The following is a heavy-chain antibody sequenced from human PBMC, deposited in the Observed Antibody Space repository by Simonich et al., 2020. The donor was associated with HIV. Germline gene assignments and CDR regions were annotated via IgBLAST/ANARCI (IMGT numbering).Heavy chain of an antibody. CDR1: GGSLSGYF. CDR2: INHSGSP. D-gene: IGHD1-26*01. CDR3: ARLKVVGTTNVLYYFDY. Sequence: QVQLQQWGAGLLKPSETLSLTCAVYGGSLSGYFWSWIGQPPGKGLDWIGEINHSGSPNNNPALKSRVTTSVDTSNNQFSLKLSSVTAADTAVYYCARLKVVGTTNVLYYFDYWGQGTLVTVSS. V-gene: IGHV4-34*01. J-gene: IGHJ4*02.